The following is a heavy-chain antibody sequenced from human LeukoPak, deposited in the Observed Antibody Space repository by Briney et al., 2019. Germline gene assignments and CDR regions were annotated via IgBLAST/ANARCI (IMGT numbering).Heavy chain of an antibody. CDR1: GVRRYS. V-gene: IGHV3-21*01. CDR2: ISSGSDHI. Sequence: GGSLRLSCAASGVRRYSLNWVRQAPGKGLEWVSSISSGSDHIYYADSVKGRFTISRDNAKNSLYLQMNSLRAEDTAIYYCARHPWGMHAYWGQGTLVTVSS. D-gene: IGHD3-16*01. CDR3: ARHPWGMHAY. J-gene: IGHJ4*02.